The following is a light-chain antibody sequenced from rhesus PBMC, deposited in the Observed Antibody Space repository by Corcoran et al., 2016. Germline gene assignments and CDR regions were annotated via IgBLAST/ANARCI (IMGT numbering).Light chain of an antibody. CDR1: QGIRNF. Sequence: DIQLTQSPSSLSASVGDRVTITCRASQGIRNFLAWYQQRPGKGPKLLIYDASNLETGVPSRFSGSGSGTDFTLTISSLQPEDCAVYYCQQRNTYPLNFGGGTKVEIK. CDR2: DAS. CDR3: QQRNTYPLN. J-gene: IGKJ4*01. V-gene: IGKV1-38*01.